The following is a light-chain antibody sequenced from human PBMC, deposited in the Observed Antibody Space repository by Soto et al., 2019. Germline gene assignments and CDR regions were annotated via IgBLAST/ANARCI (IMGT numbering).Light chain of an antibody. CDR1: QSIDNY. CDR3: QQSYNTPRS. J-gene: IGKJ1*01. Sequence: DIQMTQSPSSLPASVRDRVTVTCRASQSIDNYLNWYQQKPGKAPKLLIYAASSLQSGVPSRFSGSGSGTDFTLTISSLQPEDFATYYCQQSYNTPRSFGQGTKVEIK. V-gene: IGKV1-39*01. CDR2: AAS.